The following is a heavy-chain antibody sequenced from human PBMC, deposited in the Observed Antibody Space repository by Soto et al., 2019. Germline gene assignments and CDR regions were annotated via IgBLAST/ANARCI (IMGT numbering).Heavy chain of an antibody. J-gene: IGHJ4*02. V-gene: IGHV4-31*03. D-gene: IGHD6-6*01. CDR2: IYYTGST. CDR3: ARLSSSSAFDF. CDR1: GDSISSGGYF. Sequence: QVQLQESGPGLVKPSQTLSLTCTVSGDSISSGGYFWNWIRQHPGKGLEWIGLIYYTGSTFYNPSLRSRVTFSVDTSKNHFSLQLTSVTDADTAVYFCARLSSSSAFDFWGQGTLVTVSS.